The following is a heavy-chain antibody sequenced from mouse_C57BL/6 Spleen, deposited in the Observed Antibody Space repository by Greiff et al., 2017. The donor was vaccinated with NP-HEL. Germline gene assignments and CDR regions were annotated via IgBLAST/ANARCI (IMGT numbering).Heavy chain of an antibody. Sequence: VQLQQSGAELVKPGASVKLSCTASGFNIKDYYMHWVKQRTEQGPEWIGRIDPEDGETKYAPKFQGKETITAETSSNTAYLQLSSLTSEDTAVYYCANLYGSSYGFAYWGKGTLVTVSA. CDR1: GFNIKDYY. CDR2: IDPEDGET. V-gene: IGHV14-2*01. CDR3: ANLYGSSYGFAY. J-gene: IGHJ3*01. D-gene: IGHD1-1*01.